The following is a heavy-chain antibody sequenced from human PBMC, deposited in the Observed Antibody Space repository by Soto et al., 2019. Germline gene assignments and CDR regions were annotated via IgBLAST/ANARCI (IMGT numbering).Heavy chain of an antibody. Sequence: GGSLRLSCAASGFTFSNAWMNWVRQAPGKGLEWVGRIKSKTDGGTTDYAAPVKGRFTISRDDSKNTLYLQMNSLKTEDTAVYYCLWEDIVATISAGFGRLHYYYGMDVWGQGTTVTVSS. CDR1: GFTFSNAW. CDR3: LWEDIVATISAGFGRLHYYYGMDV. CDR2: IKSKTDGGTT. V-gene: IGHV3-15*07. J-gene: IGHJ6*02. D-gene: IGHD5-12*01.